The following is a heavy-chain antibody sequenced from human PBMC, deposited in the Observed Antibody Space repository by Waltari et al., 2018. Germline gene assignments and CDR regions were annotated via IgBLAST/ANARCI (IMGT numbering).Heavy chain of an antibody. J-gene: IGHJ6*03. CDR2: TYYRSKWYN. Sequence: QVQLQQSGPGLVKPSQTLSLPCAISGDSVSSNSAAWNWIRQSPSRGLEWLGRTYYRSKWYNDYAVSVKSRITINPDTSKNQFSLQLNSVTPEDTAVYYCARVRSIGISNYYYYYMDVWGKGTTVTVSS. CDR3: ARVRSIGISNYYYYYMDV. CDR1: GDSVSSNSAA. D-gene: IGHD6-6*01. V-gene: IGHV6-1*01.